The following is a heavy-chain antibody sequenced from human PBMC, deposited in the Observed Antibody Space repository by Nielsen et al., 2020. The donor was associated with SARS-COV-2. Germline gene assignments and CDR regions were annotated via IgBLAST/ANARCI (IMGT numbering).Heavy chain of an antibody. CDR3: ARWGSGSSYYFDY. CDR2: IKQDGSEK. J-gene: IGHJ4*02. V-gene: IGHV3-7*01. Sequence: GGSLRLSCAASGFTFSSYWMSWVRQAPGKGQEWVANIKQDGSEKYYVDSVKGRFTISRDNAKNSLYLQMNSLRAEDTAVYYCARWGSGSSYYFDYWGQGTLVTVSS. D-gene: IGHD3-10*01. CDR1: GFTFSSYW.